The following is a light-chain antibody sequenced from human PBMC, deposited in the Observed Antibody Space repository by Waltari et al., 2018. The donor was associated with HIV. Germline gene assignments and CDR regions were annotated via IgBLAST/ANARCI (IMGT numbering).Light chain of an antibody. CDR3: ASWDDNLNHWV. Sequence: QSVLTQTPSASRAPGQSILMSCSGANSNVGNNFVSWFQHVSGGAPNLVLYRNDQRPSGVPARFAAAKSGSTASLAIAGLQSDDEAEYFCASWDDNLNHWVFGGGTKLTV. CDR2: RND. CDR1: NSNVGNNF. V-gene: IGLV1-44*01. J-gene: IGLJ3*02.